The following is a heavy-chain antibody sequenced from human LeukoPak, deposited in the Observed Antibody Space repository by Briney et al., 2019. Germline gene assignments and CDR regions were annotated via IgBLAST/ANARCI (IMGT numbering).Heavy chain of an antibody. J-gene: IGHJ4*02. D-gene: IGHD6-6*01. CDR2: RYDGGRD. Sequence: SETLSLTCTVSGVSISSYSWSWLRQPPGKGLEWIGCRYDGGRDLYNPSLKSRVTISVDTSKNRFSLELSSVTAADTAVYYCARAGIAARSSFDYWGQGTLVTVSS. CDR3: ARAGIAARSSFDY. V-gene: IGHV4-59*01. CDR1: GVSISSYS.